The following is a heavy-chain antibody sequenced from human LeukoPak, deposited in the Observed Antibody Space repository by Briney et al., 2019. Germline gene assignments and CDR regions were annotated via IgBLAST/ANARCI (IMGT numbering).Heavy chain of an antibody. CDR2: IYHSGST. CDR3: AREAGSYYDFWSGYYRDYYMDV. D-gene: IGHD3-3*01. J-gene: IGHJ6*03. CDR1: GGSISSSNW. V-gene: IGHV4-4*02. Sequence: PSETLSLTCAVSGGSISSSNWWSWVRQPPGKGLEWIGEIYHSGSTNYNPSLKSRVTISVDKSKNQFSLKLSSVTAADTAVYYCAREAGSYYDFWSGYYRDYYMDVWGKGTTVTVSS.